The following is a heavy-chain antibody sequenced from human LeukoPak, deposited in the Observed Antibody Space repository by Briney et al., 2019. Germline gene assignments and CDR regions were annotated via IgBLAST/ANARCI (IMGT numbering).Heavy chain of an antibody. CDR3: ARLGWATAPLDY. J-gene: IGHJ4*02. CDR2: ISSSSSYT. CDR1: GFIFSDYY. D-gene: IGHD5-12*01. V-gene: IGHV3-11*06. Sequence: PGGSLRLSCAASGFIFSDYYMSWIRKAPGKGLEGVSYISSSSSYTNYADSVKGRFTISRDNAKNSLYLQMNSLRAEDTAVYYCARLGWATAPLDYWGQGTLVTVSS.